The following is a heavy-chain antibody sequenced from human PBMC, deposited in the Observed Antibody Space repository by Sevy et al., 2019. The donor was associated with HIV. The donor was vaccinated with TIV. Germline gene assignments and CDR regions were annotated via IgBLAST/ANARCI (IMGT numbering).Heavy chain of an antibody. J-gene: IGHJ4*02. CDR2: ISGSGGST. CDR1: GFTFSSYA. Sequence: GGSLRLSCAASGFTFSSYAMSWVRQAPGKGLEWVSAISGSGGSTYYADSVKGRFTISRDNSKNTLYLQMNSLRAEDTAVYYCAKAGYSSSWSAASASYFDYWGQRTLVTVSS. V-gene: IGHV3-23*01. D-gene: IGHD6-13*01. CDR3: AKAGYSSSWSAASASYFDY.